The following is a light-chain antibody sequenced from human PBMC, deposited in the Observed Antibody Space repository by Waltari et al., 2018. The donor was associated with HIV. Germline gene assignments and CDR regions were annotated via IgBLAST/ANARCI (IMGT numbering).Light chain of an antibody. CDR1: RDISTD. CDR2: GAS. Sequence: DIQMSQAPSSLSASVGDRVTITGRASRDISTDLAWYQQKSGEVPKLLIYGASTLRSGVSSRFRGSGSATEFTLTINGLQPEDAASYYCQNYDSAPVAFGQGTRLEI. J-gene: IGKJ5*01. V-gene: IGKV1-27*01. CDR3: QNYDSAPVA.